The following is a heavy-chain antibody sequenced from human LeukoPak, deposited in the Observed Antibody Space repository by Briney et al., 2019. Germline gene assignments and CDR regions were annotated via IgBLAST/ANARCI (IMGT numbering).Heavy chain of an antibody. V-gene: IGHV1-69*13. CDR1: GGTFSSYA. Sequence: GASVKVSCKASGGTFSSYAISWVRQAPGQGLEWMGGIIPIFGTANYAQKFQGRVTITADESTSTAYMELSSLRSEDTAVYYCARVVRGYSYGLFDYWGQGTLVTVSS. J-gene: IGHJ4*02. D-gene: IGHD5-18*01. CDR2: IIPIFGTA. CDR3: ARVVRGYSYGLFDY.